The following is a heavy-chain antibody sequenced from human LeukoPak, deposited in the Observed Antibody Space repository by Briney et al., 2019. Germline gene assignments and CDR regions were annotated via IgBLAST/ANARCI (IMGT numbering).Heavy chain of an antibody. D-gene: IGHD5-12*01. CDR1: GFTVSSNY. CDR2: IYSGGST. Sequence: GGSLRLSCAASGFTVSSNYMSWVRQAPGKGLEWVSDIYSGGSTYYADSVKGRFTISRDNSKNTLYLQMNSLRAEDTAVYYCAKYSGYDSFDYWGQGTLVTVSS. V-gene: IGHV3-53*01. CDR3: AKYSGYDSFDY. J-gene: IGHJ4*02.